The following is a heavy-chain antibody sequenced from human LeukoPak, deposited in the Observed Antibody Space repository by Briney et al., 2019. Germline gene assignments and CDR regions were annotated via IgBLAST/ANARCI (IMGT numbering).Heavy chain of an antibody. CDR2: IYYSGST. Sequence: SETLSLTCTVSGGSISSYYWSWIRQPPGQGLERIGYIYYSGSTNYNPSLKSRVTISVDTSKNQFSLKLSSVTAADTAVYYCARLVDTAMVPHWGQGTLVTVSS. D-gene: IGHD5-18*01. CDR3: ARLVDTAMVPH. J-gene: IGHJ4*02. V-gene: IGHV4-59*08. CDR1: GGSISSYY.